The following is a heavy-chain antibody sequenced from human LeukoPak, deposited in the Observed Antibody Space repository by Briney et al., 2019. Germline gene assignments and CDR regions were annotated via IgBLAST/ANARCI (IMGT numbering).Heavy chain of an antibody. CDR1: GFTFSSYS. V-gene: IGHV3-48*01. CDR2: ISSSSSTI. J-gene: IGHJ4*02. D-gene: IGHD3-3*02. Sequence: GGSLRLSCAASGFTFSSYSMNWVRQAPGKGLEWVSYISSSSSTIYYADSVKGRFTISRDNSKNTLYLQMNSLRAEDTAVYYCAKSEVLDYYFDCWGQGTLVAVSS. CDR3: AKSEVLDYYFDC.